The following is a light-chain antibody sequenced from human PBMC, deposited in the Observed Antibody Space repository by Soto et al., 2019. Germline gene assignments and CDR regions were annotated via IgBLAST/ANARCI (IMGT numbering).Light chain of an antibody. Sequence: EIVLTQSPSTLSLSAGERVTLSCSASQSVDTMVAVYQHQVGRTPRFLIYETSNRATGVPARFSGSGSGTDFTLTISRLQPEDFAIYFCQVRTEWPPFKYTFCQRTTLEVK. J-gene: IGKJ2*01. CDR2: ETS. CDR3: QVRTEWPPFKYT. V-gene: IGKV3-11*01. CDR1: QSVDTM.